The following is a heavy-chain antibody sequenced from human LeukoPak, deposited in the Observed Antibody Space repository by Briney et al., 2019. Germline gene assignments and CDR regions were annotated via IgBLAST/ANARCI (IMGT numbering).Heavy chain of an antibody. CDR2: IIPIFGTA. J-gene: IGHJ4*02. D-gene: IGHD3-22*01. CDR3: ARLVDYYDSSGYFDY. CDR1: GYTFTSYA. Sequence: EASVKVSCKASGYTFTSYAMHWVRQAPGQGLEWMGGIIPIFGTANYAQKFQGRVTITADESTSTAYMELSSLRSEDTAVYYCARLVDYYDSSGYFDYWGQGTLVTVSS. V-gene: IGHV1-69*13.